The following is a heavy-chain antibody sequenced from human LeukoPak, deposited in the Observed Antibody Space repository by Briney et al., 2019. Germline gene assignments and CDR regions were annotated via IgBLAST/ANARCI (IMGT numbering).Heavy chain of an antibody. CDR2: MNPNSGGT. J-gene: IGHJ4*02. D-gene: IGHD1-26*01. CDR3: TSRWELPRTAEQFDY. Sequence: ASVTVSCKASGYTFTGYYMHWVRQAPGKGLEWMGRMNPNSGGTNYEQKLQGRVTMTRNTSISTAYIELSRLRSDDTAVYYGTSRWELPRTAEQFDYWGQGTLVTVSS. CDR1: GYTFTGYY. V-gene: IGHV1-2*06.